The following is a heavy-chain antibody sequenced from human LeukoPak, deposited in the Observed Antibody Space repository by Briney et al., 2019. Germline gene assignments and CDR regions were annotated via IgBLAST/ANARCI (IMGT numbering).Heavy chain of an antibody. V-gene: IGHV3-66*01. D-gene: IGHD3-3*01. Sequence: GGSLRLSCAASGFTVSSNYMSWVRQAPGKGLEWVSVIYSGGSTYYADSVKGRFTISRDNSKNTLYLQMNSLRAEDTAVYYCAKAGAGFLEWLLVLDFDYWGQGTLVTVSS. CDR1: GFTVSSNY. J-gene: IGHJ4*02. CDR3: AKAGAGFLEWLLVLDFDY. CDR2: IYSGGST.